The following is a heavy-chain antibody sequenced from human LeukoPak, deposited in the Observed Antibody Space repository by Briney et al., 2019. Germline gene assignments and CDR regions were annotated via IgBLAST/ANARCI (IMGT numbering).Heavy chain of an antibody. CDR2: ISTSDGST. D-gene: IGHD3-10*01. CDR3: AKGSGNGYGSGPFDY. CDR1: GFTFGRNG. Sequence: PGGTLRLSCAASGFTFGRNGLSWVRQAPGKGLEWVSAISTSDGSTNYADSVEGRFTISRDNSKNTLHLQMHSLRAEDTAVYYCAKGSGNGYGSGPFDYWGQGTLVTVSS. J-gene: IGHJ4*02. V-gene: IGHV3-23*01.